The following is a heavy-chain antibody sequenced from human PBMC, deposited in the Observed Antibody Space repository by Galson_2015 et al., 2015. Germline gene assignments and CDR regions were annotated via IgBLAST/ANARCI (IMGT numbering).Heavy chain of an antibody. CDR1: GFTFDDYA. D-gene: IGHD5-18*01. Sequence: SLRLSCAASGFTFDDYAMHWVRQAPGEGLEWVSGISWNSGSIGYADSVKGRFTISRDNAKNSLYLQMNSLRAEDTALYYCAKDTDTAMVGPLDYWGQGTLVTVSS. J-gene: IGHJ4*02. CDR3: AKDTDTAMVGPLDY. V-gene: IGHV3-9*01. CDR2: ISWNSGSI.